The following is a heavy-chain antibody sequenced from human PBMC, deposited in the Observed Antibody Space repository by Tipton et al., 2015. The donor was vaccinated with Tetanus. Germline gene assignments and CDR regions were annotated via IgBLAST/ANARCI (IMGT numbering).Heavy chain of an antibody. J-gene: IGHJ3*02. CDR2: LYYTGTT. D-gene: IGHD7-27*01. CDR1: GGSISTTSDY. V-gene: IGHV4-39*01. CDR3: ARHSLKLGMWAFDI. Sequence: TLSLTCTVSGGSISTTSDYWGWIRQPPGTGLGWIGSLYYTGTTYYNPSLKSRLTISVDTSKNQFSLRLGSVTASDTAVYFCARHSLKLGMWAFDIWGRGTLVTVSS.